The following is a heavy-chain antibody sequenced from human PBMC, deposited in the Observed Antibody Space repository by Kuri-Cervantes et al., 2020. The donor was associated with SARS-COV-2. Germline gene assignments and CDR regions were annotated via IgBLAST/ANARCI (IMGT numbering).Heavy chain of an antibody. D-gene: IGHD3-3*01. CDR3: ARAWGGYYDFWNDY. Sequence: GSLRLSCAVYGGSFSGYYWCWIRQPPGKGLEWIGEINHSGSTNYNPSLKSRVTISVDTSKNQFSLKLSSVTAADSAVYYCARAWGGYYDFWNDYWGQGTLVTVSS. V-gene: IGHV4-34*01. CDR1: GGSFSGYY. CDR2: INHSGST. J-gene: IGHJ4*02.